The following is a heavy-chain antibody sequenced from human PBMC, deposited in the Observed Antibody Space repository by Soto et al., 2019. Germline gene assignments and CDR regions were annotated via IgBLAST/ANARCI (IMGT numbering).Heavy chain of an antibody. Sequence: GGSLRLSCAASGFTFSSYWMSWVRQAPGKGLEWVSLISATGGGTYYADSVKGRFTISRDNSDNTLYLQVHSLRAEDTAVYYCAKDRRAGGNSAFYFDFWGQGAQVTVSS. D-gene: IGHD3-16*01. CDR3: AKDRRAGGNSAFYFDF. J-gene: IGHJ5*01. CDR2: ISATGGGT. V-gene: IGHV3-23*01. CDR1: GFTFSSYW.